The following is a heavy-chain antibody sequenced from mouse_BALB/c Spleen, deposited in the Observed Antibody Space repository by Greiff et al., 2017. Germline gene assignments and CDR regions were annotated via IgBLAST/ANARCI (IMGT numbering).Heavy chain of an antibody. Sequence: EVHLVESGGGLVKPGGSLKLSCAASGFTFSSYAMSWVRQTPEKRLEWVATISSGGSYTYYPDSVKGRFTISRDNAKNTLYLQMSSLRSADTAMYYCARHYDDYFDDWGQGTTRTVSS. CDR2: ISSGGSYT. V-gene: IGHV5-9-3*01. CDR1: GFTFSSYA. CDR3: ARHYDDYFDD. D-gene: IGHD2-12*01. J-gene: IGHJ2*01.